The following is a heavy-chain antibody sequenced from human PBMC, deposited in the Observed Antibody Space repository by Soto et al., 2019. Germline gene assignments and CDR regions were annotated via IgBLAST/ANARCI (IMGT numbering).Heavy chain of an antibody. D-gene: IGHD5-18*01. CDR3: ARIPVDTSMIYWLDP. V-gene: IGHV4-61*08. CDR2: IYYSGNT. J-gene: IGHJ5*02. CDR1: GGSVSSGDYY. Sequence: SETLSLTCTVSGGSVSSGDYYLSWIRQPPGKGLEWIGYIYYSGNTNYNPSLKSRVIVSVDTSKNLFSLKLTSVTAADTAVYYCARIPVDTSMIYWLDPWGQGTLVTVS.